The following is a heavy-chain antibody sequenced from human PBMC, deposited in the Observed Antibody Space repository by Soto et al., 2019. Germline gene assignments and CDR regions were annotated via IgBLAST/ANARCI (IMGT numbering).Heavy chain of an antibody. D-gene: IGHD3-22*01. V-gene: IGHV5-51*01. CDR2: IYPGDSDT. Sequence: GESLQISCKSSGYNFNTYWIGRVRQLHGKGLEWMGIIYPGDSDTRYSPSFQGQVTISADKSFTTVYLQWNSLKASDTAIYYCARPGYYDSSGFFNFDYWGQGTLVTVSS. CDR3: ARPGYYDSSGFFNFDY. CDR1: GYNFNTYW. J-gene: IGHJ4*02.